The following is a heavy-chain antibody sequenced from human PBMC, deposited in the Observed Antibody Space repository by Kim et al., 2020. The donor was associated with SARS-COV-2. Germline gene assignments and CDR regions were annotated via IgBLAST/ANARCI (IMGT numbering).Heavy chain of an antibody. CDR3: AREYYYDSSGYRGVGAFDI. D-gene: IGHD3-22*01. CDR2: TYYRSKWYN. CDR1: GDSVSSNSAA. V-gene: IGHV6-1*01. Sequence: SQTLSLTCAISGDSVSSNSAAWNWIRQSPSRGLEWLGRTYYRSKWYNDYAVSVKSRITINPDTSKNQFSLQLNSVTPEDTAVYYCAREYYYDSSGYRGVGAFDIWGQGTMVTVSS. J-gene: IGHJ3*02.